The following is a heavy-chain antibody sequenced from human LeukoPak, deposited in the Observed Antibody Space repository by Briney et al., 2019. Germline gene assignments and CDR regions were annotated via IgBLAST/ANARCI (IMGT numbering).Heavy chain of an antibody. CDR3: GKYLQTTVGANDY. V-gene: IGHV3-23*01. Sequence: GGSLRLSCAASGFIFSNYPMNWVRQAPGKGLEWVSVISGSGGATFYGDSVQGRFTIPRDNSRDTLYLQMNSLTAEDTAVYYCGKYLQTTVGANDYWGQGTLVTVSS. CDR2: ISGSGGAT. D-gene: IGHD1-26*01. CDR1: GFIFSNYP. J-gene: IGHJ4*02.